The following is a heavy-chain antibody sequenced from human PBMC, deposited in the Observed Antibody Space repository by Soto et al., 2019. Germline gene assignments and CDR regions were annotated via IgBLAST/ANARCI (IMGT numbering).Heavy chain of an antibody. D-gene: IGHD3-16*02. CDR3: AREWRVITFGGVIVSWYFDY. CDR2: IYTSGST. V-gene: IGHV4-4*07. CDR1: GCSISSYY. J-gene: IGHJ4*02. Sequence: XETLSLTCTVAGCSISSYYWSWIRQPAGKGLEWIGRIYTSGSTNYNPSLKSRVTMSVDTSKNQFSLKLSSVTAADTAVYYCAREWRVITFGGVIVSWYFDYWGQGTLVTVSS.